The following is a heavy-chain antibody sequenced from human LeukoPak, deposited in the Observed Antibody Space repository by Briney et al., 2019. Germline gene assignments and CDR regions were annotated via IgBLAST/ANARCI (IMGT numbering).Heavy chain of an antibody. J-gene: IGHJ4*02. CDR2: SSRGDITI. CDR3: ARAAGYYAPFDY. Sequence: GGSLSLSCAAPGFTFSIYNMYWVRQAPGGGLEWISYSSRGDITIYYADSVKGRFTISRDSAMNSLYLQMNSLREEDTAVYYCARAAGYYAPFDYWGQGTLVTVSS. V-gene: IGHV3-48*02. D-gene: IGHD2-2*01. CDR1: GFTFSIYN.